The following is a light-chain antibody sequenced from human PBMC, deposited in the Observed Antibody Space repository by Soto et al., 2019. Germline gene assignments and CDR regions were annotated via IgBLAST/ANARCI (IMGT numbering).Light chain of an antibody. J-gene: IGKJ1*01. CDR2: AAS. V-gene: IGKV1-39*01. CDR1: QGIRND. Sequence: DIHRTQSPSSLSASAIDRVTITCLASQGIRNDLGWYQQKPGKAPKRLIYAASSLQSGVPSRFSGSGSGTDFTLTISSLQPEDFATYYCQQSYSGPRTFGLGTKVDIK. CDR3: QQSYSGPRT.